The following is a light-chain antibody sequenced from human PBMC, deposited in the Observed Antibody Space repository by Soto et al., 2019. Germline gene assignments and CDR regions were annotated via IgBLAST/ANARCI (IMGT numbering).Light chain of an antibody. J-gene: IGLJ3*02. CDR1: SSDIGGCNY. CDR2: DVS. V-gene: IGLV2-14*03. CDR3: NSFTTTSAFVL. Sequence: QSALTQPASVSGSPGQSITISCTGSSSDIGGCNYVSWYQQHPGKAPKLIIYDVSNRPSGVSNRFSGSKSGNSASLTISGLQAEDEAHYYCNSFTTTSAFVLFGGGTKLTVL.